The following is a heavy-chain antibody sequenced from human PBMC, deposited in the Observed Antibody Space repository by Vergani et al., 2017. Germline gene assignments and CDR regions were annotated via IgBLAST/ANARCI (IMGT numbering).Heavy chain of an antibody. V-gene: IGHV4-59*01. CDR3: ARVMYLPLIDKYYYDSSVYAFDI. J-gene: IGHJ3*02. Sequence: QVQLQESGPGLVKPSQTLSLTCTVSGGSISSYYWSWIRQPPGKGLEWIGYIYYSGSTNYNPSLKSRVTISVDTSKNQFPLKLSSVTAADTAVYYCARVMYLPLIDKYYYDSSVYAFDIWGQGTMVTVSS. CDR2: IYYSGST. CDR1: GGSISSYY. D-gene: IGHD3-22*01.